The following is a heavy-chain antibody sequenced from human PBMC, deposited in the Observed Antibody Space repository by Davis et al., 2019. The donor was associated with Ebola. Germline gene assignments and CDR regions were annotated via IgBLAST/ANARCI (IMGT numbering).Heavy chain of an antibody. Sequence: GESLKISCKGSGYSFTSYWIGWVRQMPGKGLEWMGIIYPGDSDTRYSPSFQGQVTISADKSISTAYLQWSSLKASDTAMYYCARPQSSYNWNYVVDYWGQGTLVTVSS. CDR2: IYPGDSDT. D-gene: IGHD1-7*01. CDR3: ARPQSSYNWNYVVDY. J-gene: IGHJ4*02. V-gene: IGHV5-51*01. CDR1: GYSFTSYW.